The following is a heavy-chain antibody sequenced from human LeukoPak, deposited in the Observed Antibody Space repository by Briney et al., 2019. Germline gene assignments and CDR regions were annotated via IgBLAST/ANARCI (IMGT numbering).Heavy chain of an antibody. D-gene: IGHD6-19*01. Sequence: GGSLRLSCAASGFTFSTFAMIWVRQPPGKGLEWVSSSFPSGGEIHYADSVRGRFTISRDNSKSILYLQVNSLRAEDTAVYYCAKGRTEGGTLALDYWGQGTLVTVSS. J-gene: IGHJ4*02. CDR1: GFTFSTFA. CDR2: SFPSGGEI. CDR3: AKGRTEGGTLALDY. V-gene: IGHV3-23*01.